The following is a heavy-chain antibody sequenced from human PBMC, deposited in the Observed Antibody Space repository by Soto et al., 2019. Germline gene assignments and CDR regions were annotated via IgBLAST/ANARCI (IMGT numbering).Heavy chain of an antibody. D-gene: IGHD3-9*01. CDR1: GFTFSSYW. Sequence: EVQLVESGGGLVQPGGSLTLSCAASGFTFSSYWMHWVRQGPGKGLVWVSRIKSDGSGTIYAESAEGRLTVSRDNVKMRRELQMNSLVVELTAVYDFVRVDCSLDDRTGYVGRHLGQGTLVTVSS. J-gene: IGHJ4*02. CDR3: VRVDCSLDDRTGYVGRH. CDR2: IKSDGSGT. V-gene: IGHV3-74*01.